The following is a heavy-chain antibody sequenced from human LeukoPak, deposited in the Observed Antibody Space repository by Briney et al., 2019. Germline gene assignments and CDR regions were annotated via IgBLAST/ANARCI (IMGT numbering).Heavy chain of an antibody. CDR3: ARIEDYYDSSGFQAESGFDY. V-gene: IGHV3-30*02. CDR2: IRYDGSNK. CDR1: GFTFSSYG. J-gene: IGHJ4*02. Sequence: GGSLRLSCAASGFTFSSYGMHWVRQAPGKGLEWVAFIRYDGSNKYYADSVKGRFTISRDNTKNTLYLQMNSLRAEDTAVYYCARIEDYYDSSGFQAESGFDYWGQGTLVTVSS. D-gene: IGHD3-22*01.